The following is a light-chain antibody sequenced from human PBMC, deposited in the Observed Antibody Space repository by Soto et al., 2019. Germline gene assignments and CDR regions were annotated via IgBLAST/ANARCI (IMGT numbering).Light chain of an antibody. CDR2: DAS. CDR1: QSISSW. Sequence: DIPMTQSPSTLSASVGDRVTITCRASQSISSWLAWYRQKPGKAPKLLIYDASSLESGVPSRFSGSGSGTEFTLTISSLQPDDFATYYCQQYNSYSQWTFGQGTKVEIK. CDR3: QQYNSYSQWT. J-gene: IGKJ1*01. V-gene: IGKV1-5*01.